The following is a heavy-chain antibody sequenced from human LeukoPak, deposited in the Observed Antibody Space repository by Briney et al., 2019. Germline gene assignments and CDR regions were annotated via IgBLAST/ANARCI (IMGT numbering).Heavy chain of an antibody. CDR2: ISSSSTTI. D-gene: IGHD2-21*02. V-gene: IGHV3-48*02. J-gene: IGHJ4*02. CDR1: GLSITSYS. Sequence: GGSLRLSCAASGLSITSYSMNWVRQAPGKGLEWVSHISSSSTTIVYADSVKGRFTISRDNAKNSLYLQMNSLRDEDTAVYYCARLTVVTATRSLDYWGQGTLVTVSS. CDR3: ARLTVVTATRSLDY.